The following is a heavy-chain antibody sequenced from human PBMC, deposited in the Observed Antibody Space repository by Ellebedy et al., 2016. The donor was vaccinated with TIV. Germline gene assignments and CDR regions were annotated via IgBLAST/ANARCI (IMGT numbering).Heavy chain of an antibody. J-gene: IGHJ4*02. CDR3: GIAARLLY. CDR2: IRSKAYGGTT. V-gene: IGHV3-49*03. D-gene: IGHD6-6*01. CDR1: GFTFGDYA. Sequence: GESLKISCTASGFTFGDYAMSWFRQAPGKGLEWVGFIRSKAYGGTTEYSASVKGRFTISRDDSKSIAYLQMNSLKTEDTAGYYCGIAARLLYWGQGTLVTVSS.